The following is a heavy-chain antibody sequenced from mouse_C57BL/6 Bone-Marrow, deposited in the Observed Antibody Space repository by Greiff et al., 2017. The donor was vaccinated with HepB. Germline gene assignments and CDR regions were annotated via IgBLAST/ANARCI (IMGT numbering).Heavy chain of an antibody. CDR2: INSDGGST. Sequence: EVQGVESGGGLVQPGESLKLSCESNEYEFPSHDMSWVRKTPEKRLELVAAINSDGGSTYYPDTMERRVIITRDNTKKALYLQMSSLRSEDTALYDCARHGNYSNYEFAYWGQGTLVTVSA. D-gene: IGHD2-5*01. V-gene: IGHV5-2*01. CDR3: ARHGNYSNYEFAY. CDR1: EYEFPSHD. J-gene: IGHJ3*01.